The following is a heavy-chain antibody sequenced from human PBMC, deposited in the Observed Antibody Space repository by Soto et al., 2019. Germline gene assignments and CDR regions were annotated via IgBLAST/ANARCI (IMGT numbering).Heavy chain of an antibody. CDR3: GLSPTRTPDNWFDP. J-gene: IGHJ5*02. Sequence: QVQLVQSGAEVKKPGSSVKVSCKASGGSFSSYAISWVRQAPGQGLEWMGGIIPMFGKGNYAQKFQGRVTLTADESTTTAYMELSSLTSEDTAVYYCGLSPTRTPDNWFDPWGQGTLVTVSS. D-gene: IGHD1-7*01. CDR2: IIPMFGKG. V-gene: IGHV1-69*12. CDR1: GGSFSSYA.